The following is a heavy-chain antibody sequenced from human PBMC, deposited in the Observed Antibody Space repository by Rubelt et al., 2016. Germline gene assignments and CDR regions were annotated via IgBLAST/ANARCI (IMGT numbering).Heavy chain of an antibody. CDR2: VYYSGDT. CDR3: ARHSPALYGWFDL. V-gene: IGHV4-39*01. D-gene: IGHD6-25*01. Sequence: QVQLQQWGAGLLKPSETLSLACTVSGGSISSSNYWGWVRQSPGKGLEWIATVYYSGDTYFKSSLKSRVSISLDTSKNQFSLKRTAAAAADTAVYYWARHSPALYGWFDLWGRGTLVVVSS. J-gene: IGHJ2*01. CDR1: GGSISSSNY.